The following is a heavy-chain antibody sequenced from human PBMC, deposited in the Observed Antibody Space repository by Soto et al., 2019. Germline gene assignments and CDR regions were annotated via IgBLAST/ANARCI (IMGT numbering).Heavy chain of an antibody. CDR3: ARGHQDDTSGYLSYDF. V-gene: IGHV4-34*01. Sequence: QVQLQQWGAGLLKPSETLSLTCAVYGGSFSGYYWSWIRQPPGKGLEWIGEINHSGSTKYNPSLKSRVTISEETSKNQFSLRLNSVTAADTAVYYCARGHQDDTSGYLSYDFWGQGTLVTVSS. J-gene: IGHJ4*02. CDR2: INHSGST. D-gene: IGHD3-22*01. CDR1: GGSFSGYY.